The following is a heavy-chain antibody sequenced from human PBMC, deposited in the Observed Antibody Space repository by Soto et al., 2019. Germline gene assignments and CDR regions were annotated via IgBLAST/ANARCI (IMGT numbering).Heavy chain of an antibody. CDR2: INHSGST. D-gene: IGHD6-13*01. Sequence: SETLSLTCAVYGGSFSGYYWSCIRQPPGKGLEWIGEINHSGSTNYNPSLKSRVTISVDTSKTQFSLNLSSVTAADTDVYYCARDLQLGLDYWGQGTLVTVYS. J-gene: IGHJ4*02. CDR3: ARDLQLGLDY. V-gene: IGHV4-34*01. CDR1: GGSFSGYY.